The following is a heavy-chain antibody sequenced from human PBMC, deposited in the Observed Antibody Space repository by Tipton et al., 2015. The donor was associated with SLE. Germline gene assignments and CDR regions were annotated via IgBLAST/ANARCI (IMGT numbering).Heavy chain of an antibody. CDR1: GINFSKYW. CDR2: INAYGDDT. Sequence: SLRLSCAASGINFSKYWMHWVRQAPGKGLVWVTRINAYGDDTIYADSVKGRFTISRDNAKNTLYLQMNSLRAEDTAVYYCVRELIAGNPGGYWGQGTLVSVSS. D-gene: IGHD4-23*01. CDR3: VRELIAGNPGGY. V-gene: IGHV3-74*01. J-gene: IGHJ4*02.